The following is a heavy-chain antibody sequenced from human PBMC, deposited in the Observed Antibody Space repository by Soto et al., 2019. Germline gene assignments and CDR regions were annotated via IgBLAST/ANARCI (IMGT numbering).Heavy chain of an antibody. V-gene: IGHV3-30*18. CDR2: ISYDGSNK. Sequence: QVQLVESGGGVVQPGRSLRLSCAASGFTFSSYGMHWVRQAPGKGLEWVAVISYDGSNKYYADSVKGRFTISRDNSKNTLYLQMNSLRAEDTAVYYCAKIVRTGYCSGGSCSPDNAFDIWGQGTMVTVSS. CDR3: AKIVRTGYCSGGSCSPDNAFDI. J-gene: IGHJ3*02. CDR1: GFTFSSYG. D-gene: IGHD2-15*01.